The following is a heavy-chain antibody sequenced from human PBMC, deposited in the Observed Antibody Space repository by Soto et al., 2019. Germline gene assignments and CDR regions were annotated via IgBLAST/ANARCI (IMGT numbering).Heavy chain of an antibody. CDR2: ISAYNGNT. Sequence: QVQLVQSGAEVKKPGASVKVSCKASGYTFTSYGISWVRQAPGQGLEWMGWISAYNGNTNYAQKVQGRVTMTTDTSTSTAYMELRSLRSDDTAVYYCARVAYCTNGVCHYMYNWFDPWGQGTLVTVSS. CDR1: GYTFTSYG. CDR3: ARVAYCTNGVCHYMYNWFDP. J-gene: IGHJ5*02. D-gene: IGHD2-8*01. V-gene: IGHV1-18*01.